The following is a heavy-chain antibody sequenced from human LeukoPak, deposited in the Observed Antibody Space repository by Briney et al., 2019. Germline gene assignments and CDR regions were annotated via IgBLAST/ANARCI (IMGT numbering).Heavy chain of an antibody. V-gene: IGHV3-43D*03. CDR3: SKARGAGRDLFDS. Sequence: GGSLRLSCAASGFTFDDYAMNWARRAPGKGLEWVSLITWDGGSTYYADSVKGRFTISRDNSKNSLYLQMNSLRPEDTALYYCSKARGAGRDLFDSWGQGTLVTVSS. CDR2: ITWDGGST. CDR1: GFTFDDYA. J-gene: IGHJ4*02.